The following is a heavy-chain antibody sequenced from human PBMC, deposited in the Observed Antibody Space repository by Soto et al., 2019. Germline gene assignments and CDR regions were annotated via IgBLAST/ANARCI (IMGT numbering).Heavy chain of an antibody. CDR1: GGSFSGYY. D-gene: IGHD6-19*01. CDR2: INHSGST. Sequence: SETLSLTCAVYGGSFSGYYWSWIRQPPGKGLEWIGEINHSGSTNYNPSLKSRVTISVDTSKNQFSLKLSSVTAADTAVYYCARFRGIAVAGTDPAPDYWGQGTLVTVSS. CDR3: ARFRGIAVAGTDPAPDY. J-gene: IGHJ4*02. V-gene: IGHV4-34*01.